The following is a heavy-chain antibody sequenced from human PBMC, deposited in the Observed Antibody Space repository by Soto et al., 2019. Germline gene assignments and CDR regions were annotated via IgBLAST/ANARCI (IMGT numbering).Heavy chain of an antibody. CDR2: IYSDGTT. CDR1: GGSISGYY. J-gene: IGHJ5*02. D-gene: IGHD5-18*01. Sequence: SETLSLTCIVSGGSISGYYWSWIRQPAGKELEWIGRIYSDGTTNYNPSLKGRGTMSVDTSKRQISLKLTSVTAADTAMYYCARDRGYRSGSFGSWGQGVLVTVSS. CDR3: ARDRGYRSGSFGS. V-gene: IGHV4-4*07.